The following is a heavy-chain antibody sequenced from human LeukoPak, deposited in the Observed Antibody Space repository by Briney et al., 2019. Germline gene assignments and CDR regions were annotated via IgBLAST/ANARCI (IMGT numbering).Heavy chain of an antibody. CDR3: ARDPCSSTSCHGGSYYFDY. Sequence: GGSLRLSCAASGFTFSDYYMSWIRQAPGKGLEWASYISSSSSYTNYADSVKGRFTISRDNAKNSLYLQMNSLRAEDTAVYYCARDPCSSTSCHGGSYYFDYWGQGTLVTVSS. CDR2: ISSSSSYT. J-gene: IGHJ4*02. CDR1: GFTFSDYY. D-gene: IGHD2-2*01. V-gene: IGHV3-11*06.